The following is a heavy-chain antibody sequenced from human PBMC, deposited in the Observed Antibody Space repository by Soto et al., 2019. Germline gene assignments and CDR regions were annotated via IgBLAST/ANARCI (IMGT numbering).Heavy chain of an antibody. CDR3: AKDRCSGTTCYCLEN. CDR2: VSGSSGSK. V-gene: IGHV3-23*01. J-gene: IGHJ4*02. Sequence: EVQLLESGGGLVQPGGSLRLSCAASGFTFSSYGMSWVRQAPGKGLEWVSSVSGSSGSKSYADSVKGRFTISRDNSKSTVCLQMNSLRAEDTAVYFCAKDRCSGTTCYCLENWGQGTLVSVS. D-gene: IGHD1-7*01. CDR1: GFTFSSYG.